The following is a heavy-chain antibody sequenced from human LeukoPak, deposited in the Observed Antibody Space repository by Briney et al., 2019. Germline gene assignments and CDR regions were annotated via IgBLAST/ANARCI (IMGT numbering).Heavy chain of an antibody. CDR2: ISSSGSAI. J-gene: IGHJ4*02. D-gene: IGHD6-19*01. V-gene: IGHV3-48*03. Sequence: GGSLSLSCAASGFTFSSYEMNWVRQAPGKGLEWVSKISSSGSAIYYADSVKGRFTISRDNAKSSLYLQMNGLRVEDTAVYYCARGGSLGYWGQGTLVTVSS. CDR1: GFTFSSYE. CDR3: ARGGSLGY.